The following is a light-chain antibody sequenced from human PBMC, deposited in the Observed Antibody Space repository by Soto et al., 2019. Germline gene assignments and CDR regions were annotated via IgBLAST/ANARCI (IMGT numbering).Light chain of an antibody. CDR3: SSYAGSNNFVV. CDR2: EVD. CDR1: SSDVGAYDS. Sequence: QSALTQPPSASGSPGQSVTISCAGSSSDVGAYDSVSWYQQHPGKAPKLIISEVDKRPSGVPDRFSGSKSGNTASLTVSGLQTEDDADDYCSSYAGSNNFVVFGTGTKVTVL. J-gene: IGLJ1*01. V-gene: IGLV2-8*01.